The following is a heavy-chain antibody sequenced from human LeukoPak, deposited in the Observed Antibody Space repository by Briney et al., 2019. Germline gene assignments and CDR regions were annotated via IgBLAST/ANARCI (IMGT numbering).Heavy chain of an antibody. V-gene: IGHV4-59*01. CDR1: GGSISSYY. CDR3: ARAISGTYQAPFDY. Sequence: PSETLSLTWTVSGGSISSYYWSWIRQPPGKGLEWFGYIYYSGSTNYNPSLKSRVTISVDTSKNQFSLKLSSVTAADTAVYYCARAISGTYQAPFDYWGQGTLVTVSS. CDR2: IYYSGST. J-gene: IGHJ4*02. D-gene: IGHD1-26*01.